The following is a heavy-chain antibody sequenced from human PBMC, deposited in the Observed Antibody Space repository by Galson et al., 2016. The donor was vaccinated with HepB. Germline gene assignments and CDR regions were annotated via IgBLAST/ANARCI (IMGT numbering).Heavy chain of an antibody. CDR2: ISWDDQK. V-gene: IGHV2-5*02. J-gene: IGHJ4*02. Sequence: PALVKPTQTLTLTCTFSEFSRTNGVGVGWIRQPPGKALEWLALISWDDQKRYRTSLESRLTITQDTSKNQVVLRMTNMDPVDTATYYGVHRVPPGLIDYWGQGILVTVSS. D-gene: IGHD2-2*01. CDR1: EFSRTNGVG. CDR3: VHRVPPGLIDY.